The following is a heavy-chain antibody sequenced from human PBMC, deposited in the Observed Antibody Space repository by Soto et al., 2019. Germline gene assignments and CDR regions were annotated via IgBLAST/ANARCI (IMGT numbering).Heavy chain of an antibody. D-gene: IGHD2-8*02. Sequence: EVHLLESGGALVQPGGSLSLSCAASGFTFSGYSMSWVGQSASKGLEWVASILGCDGSTFYTDSVKGRFTISRDDSKNTLFLEMTSRRPDDTAVYYCAKHPYVYYILYCRQWGQGTLVTVSS. CDR1: GFTFSGYS. CDR3: AKHPYVYYILYCRQ. CDR2: ILGCDGST. J-gene: IGHJ4*02. V-gene: IGHV3-23*01.